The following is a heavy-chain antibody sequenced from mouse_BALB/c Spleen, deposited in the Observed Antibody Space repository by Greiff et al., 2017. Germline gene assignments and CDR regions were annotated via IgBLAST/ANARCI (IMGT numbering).Heavy chain of an antibody. CDR1: GYTFTSYY. Sequence: QVQLQQSGPELVKPGASVRISCKASGYTFTSYYIHWVKQRPGQGLEWIGWIYPGNVNTKYNEKFKGKATLTADKSSSTAYMQLSSLTSEDSAVYFCAREMIPYAMDYWGQGTSVTVSS. J-gene: IGHJ4*01. CDR2: IYPGNVNT. V-gene: IGHV1S56*01. D-gene: IGHD2-3*01. CDR3: AREMIPYAMDY.